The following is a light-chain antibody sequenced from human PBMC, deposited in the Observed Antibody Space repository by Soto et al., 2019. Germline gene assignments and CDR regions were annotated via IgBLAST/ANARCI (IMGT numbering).Light chain of an antibody. V-gene: IGKV3-20*01. CDR2: AAS. CDR3: QQYTNAHGIT. Sequence: EIALTQSPGTLSLSPGERATLSCRASQGVGNKYLAWYQQGPGQAPSLLIYAASSRATGVPVRFSGSGSGTDFTLTISRLEPEDFAVYYCQQYTNAHGITFGQGTRLEIK. CDR1: QGVGNKY. J-gene: IGKJ5*01.